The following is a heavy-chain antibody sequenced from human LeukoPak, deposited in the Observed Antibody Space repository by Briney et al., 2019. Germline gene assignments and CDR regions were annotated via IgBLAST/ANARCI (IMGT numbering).Heavy chain of an antibody. CDR2: INHSGST. Sequence: SETLSLTCAVSGGSISSSNWWSWIRQPPGKGLEWIGEINHSGSTNYNPSLKSRVTISVDTSKNQFSLKLSSVTAADTAVYYCARLISGYSSSWSTENFDYWGQGTLVTVSS. CDR1: GGSISSSNW. J-gene: IGHJ4*02. CDR3: ARLISGYSSSWSTENFDY. V-gene: IGHV4-4*02. D-gene: IGHD6-13*01.